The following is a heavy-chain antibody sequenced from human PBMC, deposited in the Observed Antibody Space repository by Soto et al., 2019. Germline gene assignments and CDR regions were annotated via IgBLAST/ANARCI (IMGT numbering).Heavy chain of an antibody. CDR3: ARDLAVAGTHYWSEYYYYGMDV. D-gene: IGHD6-19*01. V-gene: IGHV1-69*13. Sequence: ASVKVSCKASGGTFSSYAISWVRQAPGQGLEWMGGIIPIFGTANYAQKFQGRVTITADESTSTAYMELSSLRSEDTAVYYCARDLAVAGTHYWSEYYYYGMDVWGQGTTVTVSS. CDR1: GGTFSSYA. J-gene: IGHJ6*02. CDR2: IIPIFGTA.